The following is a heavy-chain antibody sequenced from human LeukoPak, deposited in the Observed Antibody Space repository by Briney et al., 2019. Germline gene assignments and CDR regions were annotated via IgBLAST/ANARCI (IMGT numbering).Heavy chain of an antibody. D-gene: IGHD3-3*01. Sequence: GGSLRLSCAASGFTFSSYWMHWVRQAPGKGPVWVARTSRDGSSTAYADSVKGRFTISKDNAKNTLYLLMNSLRAEDTAVCYCARDSVEWYIFDYWGQGTLVTVSS. J-gene: IGHJ4*02. CDR2: TSRDGSST. CDR1: GFTFSSYW. V-gene: IGHV3-74*01. CDR3: ARDSVEWYIFDY.